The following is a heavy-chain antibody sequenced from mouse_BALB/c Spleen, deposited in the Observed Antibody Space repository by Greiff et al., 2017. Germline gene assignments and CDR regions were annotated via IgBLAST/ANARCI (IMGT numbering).Heavy chain of an antibody. CDR2: ISYSGST. J-gene: IGHJ3*01. D-gene: IGHD2-4*01. Sequence: EVKLQESGPSLVQPSQTLSLTCSVSGDSITSCYWNWIRKFPGNKLEYMGYISYSGSTYYNPSLKSRISITRDTSKNQYYLQLNSVTTEDTATYYCARDWDDYDPFAYWGQGTLVTVSA. V-gene: IGHV3-8*02. CDR1: GDSITSCY. CDR3: ARDWDDYDPFAY.